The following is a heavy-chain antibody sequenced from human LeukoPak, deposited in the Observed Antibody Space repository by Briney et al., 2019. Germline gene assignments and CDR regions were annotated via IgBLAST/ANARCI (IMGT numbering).Heavy chain of an antibody. D-gene: IGHD3-22*01. CDR2: IYYSGST. CDR3: ARQPRSYYDSSGYFL. Sequence: SETLSLTCTVSGGSISSYYWGWIRQPPGKGLEWIGSIYYSGSTYYNPSLKSRVTISVDTSKNQFSLKLSSVTAADTAVYYCARQPRSYYDSSGYFLWGQGTLVTVSS. CDR1: GGSISSYY. V-gene: IGHV4-39*01. J-gene: IGHJ4*02.